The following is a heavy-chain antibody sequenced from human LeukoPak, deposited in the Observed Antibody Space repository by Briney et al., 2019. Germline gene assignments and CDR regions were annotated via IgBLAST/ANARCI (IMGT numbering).Heavy chain of an antibody. CDR1: GYTFTGYY. CDR2: IIPIFGTA. Sequence: ASVKVSCKASGYTFTGYYMHWVRQAPGQGLEWMGGIIPIFGTANYAQKFQGRVTITADESTSTAYMELSSLRSEDTAVYYCARGDYDYVWGSYRYARFDYWGQGTLVTVSS. D-gene: IGHD3-16*02. V-gene: IGHV1-69*13. J-gene: IGHJ4*02. CDR3: ARGDYDYVWGSYRYARFDY.